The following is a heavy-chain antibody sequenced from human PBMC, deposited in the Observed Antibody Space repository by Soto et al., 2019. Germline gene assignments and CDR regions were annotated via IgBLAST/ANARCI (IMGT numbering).Heavy chain of an antibody. CDR2: ISWNSGSI. CDR1: GFTFDDYA. J-gene: IGHJ4*02. D-gene: IGHD6-19*01. CDR3: AKDKGIAVTKYDFDY. V-gene: IGHV3-9*01. Sequence: EVQLVESGGGLVQPGRSLRLSCAASGFTFDDYAMHWVRQAPGKGLEWVSGISWNSGSIGYADSVKGRFTISRDNAKNSLYLQMNSLRAEDTALYYCAKDKGIAVTKYDFDYWGQGTLVTVSS.